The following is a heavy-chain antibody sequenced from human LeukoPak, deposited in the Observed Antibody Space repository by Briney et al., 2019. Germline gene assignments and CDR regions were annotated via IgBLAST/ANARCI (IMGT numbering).Heavy chain of an antibody. Sequence: GASVKVSCKASGYTFTGYYMHWVRQAPGQGLEWMGWINPNSGGTNYAQKFQGRITLTRDTSINTAYMELSRLTSDDMVVYYCARGGYTDYWGQGTLVTVSS. J-gene: IGHJ4*02. D-gene: IGHD5-24*01. CDR3: ARGGYTDY. V-gene: IGHV1-2*02. CDR1: GYTFTGYY. CDR2: INPNSGGT.